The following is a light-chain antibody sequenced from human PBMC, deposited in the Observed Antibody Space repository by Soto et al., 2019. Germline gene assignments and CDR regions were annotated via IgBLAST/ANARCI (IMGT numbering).Light chain of an antibody. V-gene: IGKV3-11*01. CDR1: QSVRSN. CDR3: QQRSNRPT. CDR2: DAS. Sequence: EIVMTLSPGTLSVSPGESATLSCRASQSVRSNLAWYQQKPGQAPRLLIYDASNRATGIPARFSGSGSGTDFTLTISSLEPEDFAVYYCQQRSNRPTFGQGTRLEIK. J-gene: IGKJ5*01.